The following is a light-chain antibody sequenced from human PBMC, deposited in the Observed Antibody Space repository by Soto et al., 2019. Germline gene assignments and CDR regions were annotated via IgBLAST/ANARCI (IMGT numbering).Light chain of an antibody. CDR2: DTS. CDR1: QNVGSH. J-gene: IGKJ2*01. Sequence: EIVLTQSPATLSLSPGERATLSCRASQNVGSHLAWYQQKPGQAPRLLIYDTSNRATGIPARFSGSGSGTDFTLTISSPEPEDFAVYYCQQRSNWGFGQGTKLEIK. CDR3: QQRSNWG. V-gene: IGKV3-11*01.